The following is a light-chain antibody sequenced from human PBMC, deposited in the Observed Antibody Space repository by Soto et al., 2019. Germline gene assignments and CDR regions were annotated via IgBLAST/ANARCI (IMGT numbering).Light chain of an antibody. CDR2: DVN. J-gene: IGLJ3*02. CDR3: CSHAGGYTWV. CDR1: SSDVGASNR. Sequence: QSALTQPRSVSGSPGQSVTISCTGTSSDVGASNRVSWHQQHPGKAPQLMIYDVNKRPSGVPDRFSGSKSGNTASLTISGLQAEDEADYYCCSHAGGYTWVFGGGTKLTVL. V-gene: IGLV2-11*01.